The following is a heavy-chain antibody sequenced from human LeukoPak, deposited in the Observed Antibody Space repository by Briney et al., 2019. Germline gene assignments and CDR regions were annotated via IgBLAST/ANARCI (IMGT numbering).Heavy chain of an antibody. D-gene: IGHD6-19*01. CDR1: GFTFTNYA. J-gene: IGHJ3*02. V-gene: IGHV3-74*01. CDR2: ISGDGGST. CDR3: ARVWLVRDAFDI. Sequence: QPGGSLRLSCAASGFTFTNYAMTWVRQAPGKGLVWVSRISGDGGSTTYADAVKGRFTISRDNAKNTLYLQMGSLRAEDTAVYYCARVWLVRDAFDIWGQGTMATVSS.